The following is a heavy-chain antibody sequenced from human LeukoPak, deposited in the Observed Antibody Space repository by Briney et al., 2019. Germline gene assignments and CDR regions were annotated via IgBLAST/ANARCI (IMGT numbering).Heavy chain of an antibody. D-gene: IGHD3-22*01. CDR3: ARDCGHDSSGYFSYYFDL. V-gene: IGHV4-31*03. CDR2: IYYSGSA. Sequence: SSETLSLTCTVSGGSISSGGYYWSWIRQHPGKGLEWIGYIYYSGSAYYNPSLKSRVTISVDTSKNQFSLKLSSVTAADTAVYYCARDCGHDSSGYFSYYFDLWGRGTLVTVSS. CDR1: GGSISSGGYY. J-gene: IGHJ2*01.